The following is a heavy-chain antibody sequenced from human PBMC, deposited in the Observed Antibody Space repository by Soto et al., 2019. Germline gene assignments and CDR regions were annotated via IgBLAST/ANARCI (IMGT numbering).Heavy chain of an antibody. Sequence: EVQLLESGGGLVQPGGSLRLSCAASGFTFSSFAMYWVRQAPGKGLEWVSSISGSGGSTYYADSVKGRFTISRDNSKNTLYLQMTSLRAEDTALYYCAKVIAASGTDYWGQGTLVTVSS. CDR3: AKVIAASGTDY. CDR1: GFTFSSFA. J-gene: IGHJ4*02. CDR2: ISGSGGST. D-gene: IGHD6-13*01. V-gene: IGHV3-23*01.